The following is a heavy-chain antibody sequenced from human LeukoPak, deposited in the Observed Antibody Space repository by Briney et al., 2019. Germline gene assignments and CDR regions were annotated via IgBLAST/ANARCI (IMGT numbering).Heavy chain of an antibody. CDR3: ARVEGDYLIDY. CDR1: GGSISSYY. CDR2: IYYSGST. D-gene: IGHD4-17*01. J-gene: IGHJ4*02. V-gene: IGHV4-59*01. Sequence: PSETLSLTCTVSGGSISSYYWSWIRQPPGKGLEWIGYIYYSGSTNYNPSLKSRVTISVDTSKNQFSLKLSSVTAADTAVYYCARVEGDYLIDYWGQGTLVTVSS.